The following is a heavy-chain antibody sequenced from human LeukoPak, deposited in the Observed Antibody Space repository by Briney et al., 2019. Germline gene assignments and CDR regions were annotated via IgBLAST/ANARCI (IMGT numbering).Heavy chain of an antibody. V-gene: IGHV4-39*01. CDR3: ARSPRDSSGYYYFDY. Sequence: SETLSLTCTVSGGSISSSSYYWGWIRQPPGKGLEWIGSIYYSGSTYYNPSLKSRVTISVDTSKNQFSLKLSSVTAADTAVYYCARSPRDSSGYYYFDYWGQGTLVTVSS. CDR2: IYYSGST. CDR1: GGSISSSSYY. D-gene: IGHD3-22*01. J-gene: IGHJ4*02.